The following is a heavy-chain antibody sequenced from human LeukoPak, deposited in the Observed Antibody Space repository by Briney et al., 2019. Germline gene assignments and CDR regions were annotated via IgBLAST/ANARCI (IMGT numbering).Heavy chain of an antibody. CDR3: ASERSLELWGS. Sequence: ASVKLSCTASGYTFTGDYMHGGRQAPGQGLEWMGWINPNSGGTNYAQKFQGRVTMTRDTSISTAYMELSRLRSDDTAVYYCASERSLELWGSWGQGTLVTVSS. V-gene: IGHV1-2*02. J-gene: IGHJ4*02. CDR1: GYTFTGDY. CDR2: INPNSGGT. D-gene: IGHD3-16*01.